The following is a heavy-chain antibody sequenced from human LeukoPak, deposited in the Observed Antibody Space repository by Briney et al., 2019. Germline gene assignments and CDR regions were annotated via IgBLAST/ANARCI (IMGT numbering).Heavy chain of an antibody. D-gene: IGHD1-26*01. CDR3: AKEDYSGSYDYFDY. V-gene: IGHV3-21*04. CDR1: GFTFSSYS. CDR2: ISSSSSYI. J-gene: IGHJ4*02. Sequence: GGSLRLSCAASGFTFSSYSMNWVRQAPGKGLEWVSSISSSSSYIYYADSVKGRFTISRDNAKNSLYLQMNSLRAEDTAVYYCAKEDYSGSYDYFDYWGQGTLVTVSS.